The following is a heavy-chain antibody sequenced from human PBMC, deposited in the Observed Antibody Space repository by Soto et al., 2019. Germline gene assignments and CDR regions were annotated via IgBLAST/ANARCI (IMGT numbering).Heavy chain of an antibody. Sequence: QVQLLQSGAEVKKPGASVKVSCKASGYRFIDFFLHWVRQAPGQGLERMGWINPKNGDTNYAQKFQDRVTMTRDTSISVADMDWSGLNSGDTAVYYCARDKSGANFGYWGQGALVTVS. CDR2: INPKNGDT. V-gene: IGHV1-2*02. D-gene: IGHD2-15*01. CDR3: ARDKSGANFGY. CDR1: GYRFIDFF. J-gene: IGHJ4*02.